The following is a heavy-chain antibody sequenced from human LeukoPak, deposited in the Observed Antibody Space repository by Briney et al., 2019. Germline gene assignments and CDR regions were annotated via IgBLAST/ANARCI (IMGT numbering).Heavy chain of an antibody. V-gene: IGHV4-39*01. Sequence: SETLSLTCTVSGGSISSSSHFWGWIRQPPGKGLEWIGSIFYSGSTYYNPSLKSRVTISVDTSKDQSSLKLTSVTATDTAVYYCASRARRYYFDYWGQGTLVTVSS. CDR3: ASRARRYYFDY. CDR1: GGSISSSSHF. CDR2: IFYSGST. J-gene: IGHJ4*02.